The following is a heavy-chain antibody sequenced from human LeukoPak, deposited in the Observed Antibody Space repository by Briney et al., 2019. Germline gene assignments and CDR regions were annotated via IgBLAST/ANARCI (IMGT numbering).Heavy chain of an antibody. CDR1: GYSFTSYW. D-gene: IGHD2-2*03. CDR3: ARSLDTTVAPTAFDH. V-gene: IGHV5-51*01. J-gene: IGHJ4*02. CDR2: IYPGDSDT. Sequence: GESLKISCEGSGYSFTSYWIGWVRQMPGKGLEWMGIIYPGDSDTRYSPSFQGQVTISADKSISTAYLQWSSLKASDTAMYYCARSLDTTVAPTAFDHWGQGTLVAVSS.